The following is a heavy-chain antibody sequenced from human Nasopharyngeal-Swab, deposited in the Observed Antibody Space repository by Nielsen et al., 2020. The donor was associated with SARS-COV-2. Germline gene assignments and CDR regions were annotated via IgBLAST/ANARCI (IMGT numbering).Heavy chain of an antibody. CDR1: GLTVSSTY. Sequence: GESLKISCAVSGLTVSSTYMSWVRQAPGKGLEWVSVTEIGGTTHYADSVKGRFSISRDSSTNTLYLQMNSLRAEDTAVYYCARDGIGYSYDSEIDYWGQGTLVTVSS. CDR2: TEIGGTT. D-gene: IGHD5-18*01. J-gene: IGHJ4*02. V-gene: IGHV3-53*05. CDR3: ARDGIGYSYDSEIDY.